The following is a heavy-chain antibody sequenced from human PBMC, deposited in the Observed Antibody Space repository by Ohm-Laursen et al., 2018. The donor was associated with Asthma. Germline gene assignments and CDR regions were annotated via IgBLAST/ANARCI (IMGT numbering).Heavy chain of an antibody. J-gene: IGHJ6*02. Sequence: GTLSLTCAVYGGSFSGYYWSWIRQPPGKGLEWIGEINHGGSTNYNPSLKSRVTISVDTSKNQFSLKLSSVTAADTAVYYCARAPPPYSGYDYRYYYGMDVWGQGTTVTVSS. CDR2: INHGGST. CDR1: GGSFSGYY. CDR3: ARAPPPYSGYDYRYYYGMDV. D-gene: IGHD5-12*01. V-gene: IGHV4-34*01.